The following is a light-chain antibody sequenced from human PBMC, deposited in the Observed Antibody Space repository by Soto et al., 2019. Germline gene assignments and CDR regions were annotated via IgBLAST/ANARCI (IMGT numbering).Light chain of an antibody. Sequence: DIQLTQSPTFLSASVGDRVTITCRARQGISSYLAWYQQNPGKAPKLLIYAASTLQSGVPSRFSGSGSGTEFTLTISSLQPEDFATYYCQQLNSYPPMYTFGQGTKLEIK. J-gene: IGKJ2*01. CDR2: AAS. CDR3: QQLNSYPPMYT. V-gene: IGKV1-9*01. CDR1: QGISSY.